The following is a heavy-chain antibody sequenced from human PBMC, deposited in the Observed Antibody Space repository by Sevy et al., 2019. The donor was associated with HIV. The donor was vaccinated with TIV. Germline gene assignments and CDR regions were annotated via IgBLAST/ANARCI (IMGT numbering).Heavy chain of an antibody. J-gene: IGHJ3*02. CDR2: IYYSGST. V-gene: IGHV4-39*01. CDR1: GGSISSSSYY. Sequence: SETLSLTCTVSGGSISSSSYYWGWIRQPPGKGLEWIGSIYYSGSTYYNPSLKSRVTISVDTSKNQFSLKLSSVTAADTAVYYCAGEYKYYDYVWGSYPGAFDIWGQGTMVTVSS. CDR3: AGEYKYYDYVWGSYPGAFDI. D-gene: IGHD3-16*02.